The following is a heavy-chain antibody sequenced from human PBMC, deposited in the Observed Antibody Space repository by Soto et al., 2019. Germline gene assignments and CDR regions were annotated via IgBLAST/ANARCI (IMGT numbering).Heavy chain of an antibody. CDR2: ISYDGSNK. Sequence: QVQLVESGGGVVQPGRSLRLSCAASGFTFSSYAMHWVRLAPGKGLEWVAVISYDGSNKYYADSVKGRITISRDNSKNTLYLQMNSLRTEDTAVYYCARPLWRDDYNWGYFDLWGRGTLVTVSS. J-gene: IGHJ2*01. D-gene: IGHD4-4*01. V-gene: IGHV3-30-3*01. CDR3: ARPLWRDDYNWGYFDL. CDR1: GFTFSSYA.